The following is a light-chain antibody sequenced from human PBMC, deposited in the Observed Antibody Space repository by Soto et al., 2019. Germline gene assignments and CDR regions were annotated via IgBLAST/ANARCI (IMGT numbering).Light chain of an antibody. CDR2: DVT. V-gene: IGLV2-14*01. CDR1: SSDVGFYNH. CDR3: MSYTTSIIYV. Sequence: QSVLTQPASVSGSPGQSITISCTGTSSDVGFYNHVSWYQQHPGKAPKLMISDVTNRPSGFSDRFSGSKSGNTASLTISGLQTEDEADYYCMSYTTSIIYVFGSGTKVTVL. J-gene: IGLJ1*01.